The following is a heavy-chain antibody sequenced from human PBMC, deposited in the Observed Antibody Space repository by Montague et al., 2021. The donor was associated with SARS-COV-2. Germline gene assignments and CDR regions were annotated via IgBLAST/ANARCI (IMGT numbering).Heavy chain of an antibody. CDR3: ASHFVWQQLST. J-gene: IGHJ4*02. D-gene: IGHD6-13*01. CDR1: GDSIRSSGYY. CDR2: VYYSGST. V-gene: IGHV4-39*07. Sequence: SETLSLTCSVSGDSIRSSGYYWGWIRQPLGKGLEWIGTVYYSGSTSYNPSLKSRVTMPVDTSKNQFSLILTSVTAADTAMYYCASHFVWQQLSTWGQGTLVSVSS.